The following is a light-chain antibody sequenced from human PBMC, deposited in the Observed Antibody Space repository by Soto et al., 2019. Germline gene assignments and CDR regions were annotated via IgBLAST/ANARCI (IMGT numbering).Light chain of an antibody. CDR2: EVT. V-gene: IGLV2-14*01. J-gene: IGLJ1*01. CDR3: NSYTTSNTFV. CDR1: RDDIGAYDY. Sequence: QSALAQPASVSGSPGQSITISCAGTRDDIGAYDYVSWYQQHPGNAPKLLVYEVTNRPSGVSDRFSGSKSGNTASLTISGLQSEDEADYYCNSYTTSNTFVFGSGTKVTVL.